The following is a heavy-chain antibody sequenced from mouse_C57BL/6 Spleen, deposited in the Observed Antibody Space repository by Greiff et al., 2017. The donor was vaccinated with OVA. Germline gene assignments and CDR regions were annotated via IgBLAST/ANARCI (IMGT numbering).Heavy chain of an antibody. D-gene: IGHD2-2*01. CDR1: GYTFTSYW. CDR2: IYPGSGST. V-gene: IGHV1-55*01. J-gene: IGHJ4*01. CDR3: AKRLRRWGAMDD. Sequence: QVQLQQPGAELVKPGASVKMSCKASGYTFTSYWITWVKQRPGQGLEWIGDIYPGSGSTNYNEKFKSTATLTVDPSSSTAYLQLSSLTSASSAVFDCAKRLRRWGAMDDWGQGTSVTVAS.